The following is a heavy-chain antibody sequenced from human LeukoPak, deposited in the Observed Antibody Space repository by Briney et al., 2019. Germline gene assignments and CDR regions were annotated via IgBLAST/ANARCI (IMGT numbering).Heavy chain of an antibody. Sequence: ASVKVSCKASGYTFTGYYMHWVRQAPGQGLEWMGWINPNSGGTNYAQKFQGRVAMTRDTSISTAYMELSRLRSDDTAVYYCARSSGSGWYEYYYYYMDVWGKGTTVTISS. CDR1: GYTFTGYY. CDR2: INPNSGGT. J-gene: IGHJ6*03. CDR3: ARSSGSGWYEYYYYYMDV. V-gene: IGHV1-2*02. D-gene: IGHD6-19*01.